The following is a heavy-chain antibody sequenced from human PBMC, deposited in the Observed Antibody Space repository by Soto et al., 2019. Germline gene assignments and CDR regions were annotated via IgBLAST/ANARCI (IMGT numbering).Heavy chain of an antibody. CDR2: ISSSSSYI. Sequence: EVQLVESGGGLVKPGGSLRLSCAASGFTFSSYSMNWVRQAPGKGLEWVSSISSSSSYIYYADSVKGRFTISRDNAKNSLYLQMNSLRAEDTAVYYCARDRYLGGYDPNDAFDIWGQGTMVTVSS. J-gene: IGHJ3*02. CDR3: ARDRYLGGYDPNDAFDI. CDR1: GFTFSSYS. D-gene: IGHD5-12*01. V-gene: IGHV3-21*01.